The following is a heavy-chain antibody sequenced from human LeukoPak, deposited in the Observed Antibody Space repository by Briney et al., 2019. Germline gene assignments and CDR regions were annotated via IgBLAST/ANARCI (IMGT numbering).Heavy chain of an antibody. Sequence: GGSLRLSCAASGFTFSTYSMNWVRQAPGKGLEWVSSISGSSSYIYYADPVKGRFTISRDNSKNTLYLQMNSLRAEDTAVYYCAKDWDQLLYYFDYWGQGTMVTVSS. CDR1: GFTFSTYS. CDR2: ISGSSSYI. J-gene: IGHJ4*03. CDR3: AKDWDQLLYYFDY. V-gene: IGHV3-21*04. D-gene: IGHD2-2*01.